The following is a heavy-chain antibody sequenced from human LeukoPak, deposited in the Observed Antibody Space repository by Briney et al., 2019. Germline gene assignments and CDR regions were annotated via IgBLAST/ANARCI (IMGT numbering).Heavy chain of an antibody. Sequence: SVKVSCKASGGTFSSYAISWVRQAPGQGLEWMGGIIPIFGTANYAQKFQGRVTITRDTSASTAYMELSSLRSEDTAVYYCARSLGGGNLVAWFDPWGQGTLVTVSS. CDR1: GGTFSSYA. D-gene: IGHD4-23*01. V-gene: IGHV1-69*05. J-gene: IGHJ5*02. CDR2: IIPIFGTA. CDR3: ARSLGGGNLVAWFDP.